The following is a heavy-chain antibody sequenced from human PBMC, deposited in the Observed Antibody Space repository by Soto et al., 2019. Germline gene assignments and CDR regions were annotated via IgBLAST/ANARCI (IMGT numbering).Heavy chain of an antibody. V-gene: IGHV1-8*01. CDR3: ARVVSGVLLDIVATILKRHYYYYYMDV. CDR2: MNPNSGNT. D-gene: IGHD5-12*01. J-gene: IGHJ6*03. Sequence: ASVKVSCKASGYTFTSYDINWVRQATGQGLERMGWMNPNSGNTGYAQKFQGRVTMTRNTSISTAYMVLSSLRSEDTAVYYCARVVSGVLLDIVATILKRHYYYYYMDVWGKGTTVTVSS. CDR1: GYTFTSYD.